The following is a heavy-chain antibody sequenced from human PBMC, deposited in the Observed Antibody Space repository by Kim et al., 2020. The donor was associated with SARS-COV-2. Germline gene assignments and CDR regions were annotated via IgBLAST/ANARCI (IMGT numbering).Heavy chain of an antibody. V-gene: IGHV5-51*01. CDR2: IYPGDSHI. J-gene: IGHJ6*02. D-gene: IGHD4-4*01. Sequence: GESLKISCKGSGYSFTNYWIAWVRQMPGKGLEWMGIIYPGDSHIRYSPSFEGQVTFSADKSISTAYLQWSSLKASDTAIYYCARQRVTVSNLTPYYYVMDVWGQGTTVTVSS. CDR1: GYSFTNYW. CDR3: ARQRVTVSNLTPYYYVMDV.